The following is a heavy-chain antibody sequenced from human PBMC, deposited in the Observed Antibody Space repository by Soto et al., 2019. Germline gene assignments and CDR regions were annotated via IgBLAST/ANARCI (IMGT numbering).Heavy chain of an antibody. V-gene: IGHV3-33*07. CDR1: GFTFSMYS. CDR3: ARDEPPYSNPVYYYGMDV. D-gene: IGHD4-4*01. J-gene: IGHJ6*02. Sequence: GGSLRLSCEVSGFTFSMYSMSWVRQTPGKGLEWVAVIWYDGSNKYYADSVKGRFTISRDNSKNTLYLQMNSLRAEDTAVYYCARDEPPYSNPVYYYGMDVWGQGTTVTVSS. CDR2: IWYDGSNK.